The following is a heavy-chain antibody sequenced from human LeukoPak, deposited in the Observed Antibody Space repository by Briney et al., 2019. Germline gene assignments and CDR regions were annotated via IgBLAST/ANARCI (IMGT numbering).Heavy chain of an antibody. CDR3: ARDPCSSTSCYADY. D-gene: IGHD2-2*01. CDR1: GGTFSSYA. J-gene: IGHJ4*02. V-gene: IGHV1-69*04. CDR2: IIPILGIA. Sequence: GASVKVSCKASGGTFSSYAISWVRQAPGQGLEWMGRIIPILGIANYAQKFQGRVTITADKSTSTAYMELSSLRSEDTAVYYCARDPCSSTSCYADYWGQGTLVTVSS.